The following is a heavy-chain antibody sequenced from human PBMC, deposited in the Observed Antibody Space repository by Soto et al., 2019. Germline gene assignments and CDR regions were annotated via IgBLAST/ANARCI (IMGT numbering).Heavy chain of an antibody. CDR3: AKAYCTAANCRPGRGFDY. D-gene: IGHD2-8*02. J-gene: IGHJ4*02. CDR2: ISGSGGST. V-gene: IGHV3-23*01. Sequence: EVQLLESGGGLVQPGGSLRLSCAASGFTFSSYAMSWVRQAPGMGLEWVSSISGSGGSTYYSDSVKGRFTISRDSSKNTLYLQINSLRAEDTAIYYCAKAYCTAANCRPGRGFDYWGQGTLVTVSS. CDR1: GFTFSSYA.